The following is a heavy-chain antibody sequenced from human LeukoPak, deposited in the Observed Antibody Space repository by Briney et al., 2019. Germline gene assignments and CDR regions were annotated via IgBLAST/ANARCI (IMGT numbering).Heavy chain of an antibody. D-gene: IGHD6-13*01. V-gene: IGHV3-30-3*01. Sequence: GSLRLSCAASGFTFSSYAMHWVRQAPGKGLEWVAVISYDGSNKYYADSVKGRFTISRDNSKNTLYLQMNSLRAEDTAVYYCARYSSSWYVIDYWGQGTLVTVSS. CDR3: ARYSSSWYVIDY. J-gene: IGHJ4*02. CDR1: GFTFSSYA. CDR2: ISYDGSNK.